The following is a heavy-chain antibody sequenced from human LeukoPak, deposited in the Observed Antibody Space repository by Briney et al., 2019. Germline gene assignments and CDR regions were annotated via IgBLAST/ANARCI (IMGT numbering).Heavy chain of an antibody. V-gene: IGHV1-2*02. D-gene: IGHD1-26*01. Sequence: SXXXXGYTVXGYDXXXVGQXPGXXGXXMGWINPNSGGTNYAQKFQGRVTMTRDTSISTAYMELSRLRSDDTAVYYCARDLRLYSGSPLGYWGQGTLVTVSS. CDR3: ARDLRLYSGSPLGY. CDR1: GYTVXGYD. CDR2: INPNSGGT. J-gene: IGHJ4*02.